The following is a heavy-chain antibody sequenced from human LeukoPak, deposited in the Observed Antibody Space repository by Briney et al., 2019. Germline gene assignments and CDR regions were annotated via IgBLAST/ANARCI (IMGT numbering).Heavy chain of an antibody. CDR1: GFTFSHYS. V-gene: IGHV3-21*04. J-gene: IGHJ4*02. CDR2: ISSSSSYI. CDR3: ARGFDSSGYYYGDY. D-gene: IGHD3-22*01. Sequence: GGSLRHSCAASGFTFSHYSMNWVRQAPGKGLEWVSSISSSSSYIYYADSVKGRFTISRDNAKNSLSLQMNSLRAEDTAVYYCARGFDSSGYYYGDYWGQGTLVTVSS.